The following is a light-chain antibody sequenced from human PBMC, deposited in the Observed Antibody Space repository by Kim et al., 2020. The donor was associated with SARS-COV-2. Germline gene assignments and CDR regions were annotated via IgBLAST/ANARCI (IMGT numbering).Light chain of an antibody. CDR3: HHNGHWRT. CDR2: GAS. Sequence: EIVMTQSPATLSVSPGERATLSCRASQSVSSNLAWYQQKPGQAPRLLIYGASTRATGIPARFSGSGSGTEFTLTISSLQSVDFAVYYYHHNGHWRTFGERTQVDIK. CDR1: QSVSSN. V-gene: IGKV3-15*01. J-gene: IGKJ1*01.